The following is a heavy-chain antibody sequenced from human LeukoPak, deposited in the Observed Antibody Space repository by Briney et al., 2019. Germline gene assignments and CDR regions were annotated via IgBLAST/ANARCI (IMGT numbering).Heavy chain of an antibody. J-gene: IGHJ5*02. CDR2: ISAYNGNT. D-gene: IGHD6-13*01. CDR1: GYTFTSYG. Sequence: ASVKVSCKASGYTFTSYGISWVRQAPGQGLEWMGWISAYNGNTNYAQKLQGRVTMTTDTSTNTAYMELRSLRSDDMAVYYCARDTGIAAAGKGGWFDPWGQGTLVTVSS. V-gene: IGHV1-18*03. CDR3: ARDTGIAAAGKGGWFDP.